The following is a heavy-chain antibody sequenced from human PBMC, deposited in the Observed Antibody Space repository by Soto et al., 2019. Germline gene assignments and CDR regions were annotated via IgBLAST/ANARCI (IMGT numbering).Heavy chain of an antibody. CDR3: ARDTSLYGDYVDFDY. V-gene: IGHV3-23*01. CDR2: ISGIGSNT. CDR1: GFTFIGYA. Sequence: GGSLRLSCEASGFTFIGYAMNWVRQAPGKGLEWVSGISGIGSNTYYADSVKGRFTISRDNSKNTLYLQMNSLRAEDTAVYYCARDTSLYGDYVDFDYWGQGTLVTVSS. J-gene: IGHJ4*02. D-gene: IGHD4-17*01.